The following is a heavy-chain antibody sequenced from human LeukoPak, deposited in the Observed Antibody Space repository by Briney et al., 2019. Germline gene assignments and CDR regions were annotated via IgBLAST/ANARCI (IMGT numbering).Heavy chain of an antibody. J-gene: IGHJ4*02. CDR3: ARSTYYYDSSGYYGYYFDY. V-gene: IGHV2-70*11. D-gene: IGHD3-22*01. CDR1: GFSLSTSGMC. Sequence: ESGPALVKPTQTLTLTCTFSGFSLSTSGMCVSWIRQPPGKALEWLARIDWDDDEYYSTSLKTRLTISKDTSKHQVVLTMTNMDPVDTATYYCARSTYYYDSSGYYGYYFDYWGQGTLVTVSS. CDR2: IDWDDDE.